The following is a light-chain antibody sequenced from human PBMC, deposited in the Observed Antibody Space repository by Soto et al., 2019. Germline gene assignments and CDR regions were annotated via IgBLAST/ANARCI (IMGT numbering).Light chain of an antibody. V-gene: IGKV1-5*01. J-gene: IGKJ1*01. CDR1: QTIMTY. Sequence: DIQMTQSTSSLSASVGDEVTITFRASQTIMTYLNWYQLKPGKPPRLLIYAASSLQSGVPTRFSGSGSGTEFTLTISSLQPDDFATYYCQHYNSYSETFGQGTKVDIK. CDR3: QHYNSYSET. CDR2: AAS.